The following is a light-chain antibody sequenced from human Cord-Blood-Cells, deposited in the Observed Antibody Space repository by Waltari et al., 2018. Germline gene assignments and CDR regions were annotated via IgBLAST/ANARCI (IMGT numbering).Light chain of an antibody. J-gene: IGLJ3*02. CDR1: SSDVGGYNH. CDR3: SSYTSSSTRV. Sequence: QSALTQPASVSGSPGRSITISCTGTSSDVGGYNHVSWYQQHPGKAPKLMIYDVSNRPSGVSNRFSGSKSGNTASLTISGLQAEDEADYYCSSYTSSSTRVFGGGTKLTVL. CDR2: DVS. V-gene: IGLV2-14*03.